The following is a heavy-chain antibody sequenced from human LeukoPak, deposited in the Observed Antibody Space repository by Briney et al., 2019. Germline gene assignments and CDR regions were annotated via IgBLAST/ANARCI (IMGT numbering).Heavy chain of an antibody. J-gene: IGHJ3*02. CDR1: GFTFSSYA. Sequence: GGSLRLSCAASGFTFSSYAMSWVRQAPGKRLEWVSAISASGGSTYYADSVKGRFTISRDNSKNTLYLQMNSLRAEDTAVYYCAKDRIRDYYDSSGYKFPDAFDIWGQGTMVTVSS. V-gene: IGHV3-23*01. D-gene: IGHD3-22*01. CDR3: AKDRIRDYYDSSGYKFPDAFDI. CDR2: ISASGGST.